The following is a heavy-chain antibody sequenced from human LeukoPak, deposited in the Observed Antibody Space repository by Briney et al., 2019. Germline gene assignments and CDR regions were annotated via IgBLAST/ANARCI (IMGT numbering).Heavy chain of an antibody. CDR2: IFYSGST. CDR3: ARQVAIVEPTDPNWFDS. V-gene: IGHV4-39*07. CDR1: GDSIGSSSYY. Sequence: PSETLSLTCNVSGDSIGSSSYYWGWIRQTPEKGLEWIGSIFYSGSTHYTPSLKSRVTMSLDTSKNQFSLRLTSVTAADTAVYYCARQVAIVEPTDPNWFDSWGQGTLVTVSS. D-gene: IGHD1-26*01. J-gene: IGHJ5*01.